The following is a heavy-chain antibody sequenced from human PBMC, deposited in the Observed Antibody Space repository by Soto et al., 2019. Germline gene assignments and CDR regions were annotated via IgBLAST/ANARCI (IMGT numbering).Heavy chain of an antibody. CDR2: IYYSGST. CDR3: ATQEVGGSYVYTFDP. D-gene: IGHD1-26*01. J-gene: IGHJ5*02. CDR1: GGSITSSSYY. Sequence: QLHLRESGPGLVKPSETLSLTCTVSGGSITSSSYYWGWIRQPPGKGLEWIGSIYYSGSTYYNPSLKSRVNISVDTSKNKFSQKLSSVTAADTAVYYCATQEVGGSYVYTFDPWGQGTLVTVSS. V-gene: IGHV4-39*01.